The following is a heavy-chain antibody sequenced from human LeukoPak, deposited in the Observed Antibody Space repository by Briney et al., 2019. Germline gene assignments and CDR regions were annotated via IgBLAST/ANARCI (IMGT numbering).Heavy chain of an antibody. CDR3: ARDRVGASLDP. V-gene: IGHV3-21*01. J-gene: IGHJ5*02. D-gene: IGHD1-26*01. CDR2: ISSSSSYI. CDR1: GFTFSSFT. Sequence: PGGSPRLSCAASGFTFSSFTMNWVRQAPGKGLEWVSSISSSSSYIYYADSVRGRFTISRDNAKNSLYLQMNSLRAEGTAVYYCARDRVGASLDPWGQGTLVTVSS.